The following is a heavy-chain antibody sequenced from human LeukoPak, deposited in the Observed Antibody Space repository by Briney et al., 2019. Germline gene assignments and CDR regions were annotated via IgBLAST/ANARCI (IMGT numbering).Heavy chain of an antibody. CDR2: ISSSGSTI. J-gene: IGHJ4*02. D-gene: IGHD4-17*01. CDR1: GFTFSDYY. Sequence: PGGSLRLSCAASGFTFSDYYMSWIRQAPGKGLEWVSYISSSGSTIYYADSVKGRFTISRDNSKNTLYLQMNSLRAEDTAVYYCAARETTVTFFDYWGQGTLVTVSS. CDR3: AARETTVTFFDY. V-gene: IGHV3-11*01.